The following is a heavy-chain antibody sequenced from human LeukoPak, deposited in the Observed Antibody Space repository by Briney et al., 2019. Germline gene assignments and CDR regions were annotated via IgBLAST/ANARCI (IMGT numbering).Heavy chain of an antibody. V-gene: IGHV1-69*13. D-gene: IGHD6-13*01. J-gene: IGHJ4*02. Sequence: SVKVSCKASGGTFSSYAISWVRQAPGQGLEWTGGIIPIFGTANYAQKFQGRVTITADESTSTAYMELSSLRSEDTAVYYCARDTAGYSSSWSFDYWGQGTLVTVSS. CDR2: IIPIFGTA. CDR3: ARDTAGYSSSWSFDY. CDR1: GGTFSSYA.